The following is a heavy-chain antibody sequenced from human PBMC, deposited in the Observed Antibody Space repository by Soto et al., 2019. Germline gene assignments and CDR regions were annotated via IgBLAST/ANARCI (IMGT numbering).Heavy chain of an antibody. Sequence: PSETLSLTCTVYGGSFTFSGYYWSWIRQPPGKGPEWIGHIYYSGSTNYNPSLKSRVTISVDTSKNQISLKLSSVTAADTAVYYCATTPRILYGMDVWGQGTTVTVSS. J-gene: IGHJ6*02. D-gene: IGHD2-15*01. CDR3: ATTPRILYGMDV. CDR2: IYYSGST. CDR1: GGSFTFSGYY. V-gene: IGHV4-61*08.